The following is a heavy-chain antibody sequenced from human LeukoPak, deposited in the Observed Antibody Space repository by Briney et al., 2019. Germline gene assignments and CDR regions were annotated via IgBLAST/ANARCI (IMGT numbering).Heavy chain of an antibody. D-gene: IGHD6-13*01. J-gene: IGHJ4*02. CDR3: ARDSAGNDY. CDR1: GFTFSVYA. CDR2: IKQGGSEK. Sequence: GGSLRLSCATSGFTFSVYAMSWVRQAPGKGLEWVANIKQGGSEKYYVDSVKGRFTISRDNAKNSLYLQMNSLRAEDTAMYYCARDSAGNDYWGQGTLVTVSS. V-gene: IGHV3-7*01.